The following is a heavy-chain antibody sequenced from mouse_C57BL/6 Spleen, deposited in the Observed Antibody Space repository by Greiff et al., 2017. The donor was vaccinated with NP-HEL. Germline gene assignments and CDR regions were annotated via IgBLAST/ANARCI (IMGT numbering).Heavy chain of an antibody. CDR1: GSSITSDY. Sequence: EVKLMESGPGLAKPSQTLSLTCSVTGSSITSDYWTWIRKFPGNKLEYMGYISYSGSTYYTPSLNSRISITRDTSKNQYYLQLKSVTTEDTATYYCARKTTVVDAMDYWGQGTSVTVSS. J-gene: IGHJ4*01. CDR3: ARKTTVVDAMDY. V-gene: IGHV3-8*01. D-gene: IGHD1-1*01. CDR2: ISYSGST.